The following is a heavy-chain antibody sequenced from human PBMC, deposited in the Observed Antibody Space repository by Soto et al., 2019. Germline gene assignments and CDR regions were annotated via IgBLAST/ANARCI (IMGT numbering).Heavy chain of an antibody. Sequence: SETLSLTCTVSGGSIGSYYWSWIRQPPGKGLEWIGYTSYGGNTNYNPSLRSRVTISIDASKNQFSLKLSSMTAADTAVYYCASRDWNDALHIWGQGTMVTVSS. J-gene: IGHJ3*02. CDR1: GGSIGSYY. CDR3: ASRDWNDALHI. D-gene: IGHD1-1*01. V-gene: IGHV4-59*01. CDR2: TSYGGNT.